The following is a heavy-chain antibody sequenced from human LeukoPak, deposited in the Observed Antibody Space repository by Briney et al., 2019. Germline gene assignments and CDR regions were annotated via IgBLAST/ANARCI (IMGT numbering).Heavy chain of an antibody. CDR3: ARHARRAAAGTTMDY. CDR1: GGSFSGYY. V-gene: IGHV4-59*08. CDR2: IYYSGST. Sequence: SETLSLTCAVYGGSFSGYYWSWIRQPPGKGLEWIGYIYYSGSTNYNPSLKSRVTISVDTSKNQFSLKLSSVTAADTAVYYCARHARRAAAGTTMDYWGQGTLVTVSS. J-gene: IGHJ4*02. D-gene: IGHD6-13*01.